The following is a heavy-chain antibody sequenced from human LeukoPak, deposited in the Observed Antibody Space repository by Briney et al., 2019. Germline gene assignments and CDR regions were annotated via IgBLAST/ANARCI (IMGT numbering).Heavy chain of an antibody. CDR2: INSDGRST. V-gene: IGHV3-74*01. J-gene: IGHJ4*02. D-gene: IGHD6-13*01. Sequence: GGSLRLSCAASGFTFSSYWMHWVRQAPGKGLVWVSRINSDGRSTPYADSVKGRFTISRDNAKNTLYLQMNSLRAEDTAVYYCALSREAAGTVFDDWGQGTLVTLSS. CDR3: ALSREAAGTVFDD. CDR1: GFTFSSYW.